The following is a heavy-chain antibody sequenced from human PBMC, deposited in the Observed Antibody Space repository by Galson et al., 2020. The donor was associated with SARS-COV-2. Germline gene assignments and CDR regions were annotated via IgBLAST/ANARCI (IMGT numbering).Heavy chain of an antibody. CDR1: GFTFSNYI. CDR2: ISYDGHNK. CDR3: ARGRWELVWGDY. J-gene: IGHJ4*02. V-gene: IGHV3-30-3*01. Sequence: GGSLRLSCAASGFTFSNYIIHWVRQAPGKGLEWMALISYDGHNKYYADSVKGRFTISRDNSDNTVYLQMHSLRPDDTAIYYCARGRWELVWGDYWGQGTLVTVSS. D-gene: IGHD3-16*01.